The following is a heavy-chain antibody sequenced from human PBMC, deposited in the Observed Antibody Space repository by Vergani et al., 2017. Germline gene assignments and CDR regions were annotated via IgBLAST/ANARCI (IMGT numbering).Heavy chain of an antibody. CDR2: IKQDGSEK. V-gene: IGHV3-7*01. CDR3: ASNGGTIFGVGHAFDI. CDR1: GFTFSSYW. D-gene: IGHD3-3*01. J-gene: IGHJ3*02. Sequence: EVQLVESGGGLVQPGGSLRLSCAASGFTFSSYWMSWVRQAPGKGLEWVANIKQDGSEKYYVDSVKGRFTISKDNAKNSLFLQVNSLRAEDTAVYYCASNGGTIFGVGHAFDIWGQGTMVTVSS.